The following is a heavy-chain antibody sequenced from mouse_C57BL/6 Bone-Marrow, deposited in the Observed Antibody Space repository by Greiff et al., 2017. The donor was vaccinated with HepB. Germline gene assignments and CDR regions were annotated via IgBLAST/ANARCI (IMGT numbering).Heavy chain of an antibody. CDR3: ARDLLTMMDY. D-gene: IGHD2-10*01. CDR1: GYSFTGYF. V-gene: IGHV1-20*01. J-gene: IGHJ4*01. Sequence: VQLKESGPELVKPGDSVKISCKASGYSFTGYFMNWVMQSHGKSLEWIGRINPYNGDTFYNQKFKGKATLTVDKSSSTAHMELRSLTSEDSAVYYCARDLLTMMDYWGQGTSVTVSS. CDR2: INPYNGDT.